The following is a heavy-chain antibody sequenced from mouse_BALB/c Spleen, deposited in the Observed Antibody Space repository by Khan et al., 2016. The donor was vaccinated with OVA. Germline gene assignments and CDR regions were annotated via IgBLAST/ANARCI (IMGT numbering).Heavy chain of an antibody. Sequence: QVQLQQSGAELVRPGVSVKISCKGSGYTFTDFAMHWVKQSHAKSLEWIGVISTYYGDADYNQKLKGKATMTVDKSSSTAYMELARLTSEDSAIXYCARGSGKSRFAYWGQGTLVTVSA. CDR2: ISTYYGDA. D-gene: IGHD1-3*01. CDR3: ARGSGKSRFAY. CDR1: GYTFTDFA. J-gene: IGHJ3*01. V-gene: IGHV1S137*01.